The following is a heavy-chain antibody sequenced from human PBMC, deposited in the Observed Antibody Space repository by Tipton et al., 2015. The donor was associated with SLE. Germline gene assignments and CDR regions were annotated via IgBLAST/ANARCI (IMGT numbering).Heavy chain of an antibody. CDR3: ARGLYGDEPGY. Sequence: TLSLTCAVYGGSFSGYSCSWIPRPPGKGVGGVGEINHSGSTNYNPSLKSRVTISVDTSKNQFSLKLTSLTAADTAVYYCARGLYGDEPGYWGQGTLVTVSS. CDR1: GGSFSGYS. CDR2: INHSGST. D-gene: IGHD4-17*01. J-gene: IGHJ4*02. V-gene: IGHV4-34*01.